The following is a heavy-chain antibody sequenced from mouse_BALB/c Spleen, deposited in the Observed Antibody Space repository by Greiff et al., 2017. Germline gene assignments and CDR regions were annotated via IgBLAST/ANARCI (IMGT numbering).Heavy chain of an antibody. D-gene: IGHD2-4*01. V-gene: IGHV2-4-1*01. Sequence: QVQLQQSGPGLVQPSQSLSITCTVSGFSLTSYGVHWVRQSPGKGLEWLGVIWSGGSTDYNAAFISRLSISKDNSKSQVFFKMNSLQADDTAIYYCARNYYYDYEWFAYWGQGTLVTVSA. CDR1: GFSLTSYG. J-gene: IGHJ3*01. CDR2: IWSGGST. CDR3: ARNYYYDYEWFAY.